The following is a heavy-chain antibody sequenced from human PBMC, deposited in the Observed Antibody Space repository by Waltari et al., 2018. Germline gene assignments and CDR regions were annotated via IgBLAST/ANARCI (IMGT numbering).Heavy chain of an antibody. Sequence: QVQLQQWGAGLLQPSATLSLTCAVYGGSFSGYYWGWIRQPPGKGLELIGEINHSGNTNHNPSLRSRVTMLVDTSKSQFSLKLNSVTAADTAVYYCVRLEDCTGPGGNCYSGDSFAMDVWGQGTTVTVSS. D-gene: IGHD2-8*02. CDR3: VRLEDCTGPGGNCYSGDSFAMDV. V-gene: IGHV4-34*02. CDR2: INHSGNT. J-gene: IGHJ6*02. CDR1: GGSFSGYY.